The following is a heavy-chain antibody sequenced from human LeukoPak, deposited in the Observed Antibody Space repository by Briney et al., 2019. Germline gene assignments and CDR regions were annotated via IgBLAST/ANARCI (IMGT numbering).Heavy chain of an antibody. D-gene: IGHD2-21*01. CDR3: AREPGGDKFDI. V-gene: IGHV3-30*03. CDR2: ISYDGSNK. J-gene: IGHJ3*02. Sequence: GGSLRLSCAAPEFTFSSYGMHWVRQATGKGLEWVAVISYDGSNKYYADSVKGRFTISRDNSKNTLYLQMNSLRAEDTALYYCAREPGGDKFDIWGQGTMVTVSS. CDR1: EFTFSSYG.